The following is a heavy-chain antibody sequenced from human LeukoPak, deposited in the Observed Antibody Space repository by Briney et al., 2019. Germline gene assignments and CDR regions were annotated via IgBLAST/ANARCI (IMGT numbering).Heavy chain of an antibody. CDR3: ASLGRSIAARSLYYYYMDV. J-gene: IGHJ6*03. V-gene: IGHV4-34*01. CDR2: INHSGST. Sequence: PSETLSLTCAVYGGSFSGYYWSWFRHPPGKGLEWFGEINHSGSTNYNPSLKSRVTISVDTSKNQFSLKLSSVTAADTAVYYCASLGRSIAARSLYYYYMDVWGKGTTVTVSS. D-gene: IGHD6-6*01. CDR1: GGSFSGYY.